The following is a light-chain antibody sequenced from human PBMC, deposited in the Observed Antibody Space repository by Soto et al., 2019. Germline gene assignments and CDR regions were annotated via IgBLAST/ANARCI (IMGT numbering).Light chain of an antibody. CDR1: SSDVGDYNY. CDR3: TSYAGTNNPYV. V-gene: IGLV2-8*01. Sequence: QFALTQPPSASGSPGQSVTISCTGTSSDVGDYNYVSWYQQHPGKAPKLMIFEVSKRPSGVPDRFSGSKSGNTASLTVSGLQAEDEADYYCTSYAGTNNPYVFGTGTKVTVL. J-gene: IGLJ1*01. CDR2: EVS.